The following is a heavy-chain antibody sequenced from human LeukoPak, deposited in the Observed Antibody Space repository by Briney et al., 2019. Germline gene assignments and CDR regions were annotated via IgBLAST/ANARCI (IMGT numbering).Heavy chain of an antibody. J-gene: IGHJ4*02. CDR3: ARGANYYDSSGYSPPTLDF. CDR1: GFTFRSYF. CDR2: INGSGRDT. D-gene: IGHD3-22*01. V-gene: IGHV3-23*01. Sequence: PGGTLRLSCAASGFTFRSYFTSWVRQAPAKRLEWISAINGSGRDTYYADPVTGRFIISRENSKDPLFLQINSLGADDAAVYYCARGANYYDSSGYSPPTLDFWGQGTLVTVSS.